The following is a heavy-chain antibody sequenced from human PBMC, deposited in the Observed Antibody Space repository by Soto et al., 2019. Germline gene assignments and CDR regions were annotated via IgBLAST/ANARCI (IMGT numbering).Heavy chain of an antibody. CDR2: IYYSGYT. D-gene: IGHD4-17*01. J-gene: IGHJ4*02. Sequence: QVQLQESGPGLVKPSQTLSLTCTVSGDSFSSADYKWSWIRQPPGKGREWIGYIYYSGYTYNNPSLKGRLTMSVDTSRNQFFLKLSSVTAADASVYYWARCSDYVAFDYWGQGTLVTVS. V-gene: IGHV4-30-4*01. CDR3: ARCSDYVAFDY. CDR1: GDSFSSADYK.